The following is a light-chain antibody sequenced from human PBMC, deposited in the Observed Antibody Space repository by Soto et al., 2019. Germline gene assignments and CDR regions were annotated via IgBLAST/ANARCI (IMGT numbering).Light chain of an antibody. V-gene: IGKV3-20*01. CDR2: GAS. CDR3: EQYGSSRT. Sequence: EIVLTQSPGTLSLSPGERATLSCRASQSVSSSYLDWYQQKPGQAPRLLIYGASSRATGIPDRFSGSGSGTDFTLTISRLEPEDFAVYYCEQYGSSRTFGQGTKVDIK. CDR1: QSVSSSY. J-gene: IGKJ1*01.